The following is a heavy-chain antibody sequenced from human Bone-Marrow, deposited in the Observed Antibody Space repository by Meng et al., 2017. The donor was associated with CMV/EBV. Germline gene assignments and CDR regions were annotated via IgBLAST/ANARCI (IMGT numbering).Heavy chain of an antibody. CDR1: GDSVSSNSAA. V-gene: IGHV6-1*01. Sequence: LRLSCAISGDSVSSNSAAWNWIRQSPSRGLEWLGRTYYRYKWYNDYAVSVKSRITINPDTSKNQFSLQLNSVTPEDTAVYYCVRDRRDGSLWAFDIWGQGTMVTVSS. CDR3: VRDRRDGSLWAFDI. CDR2: TYYRYKWYN. J-gene: IGHJ3*02. D-gene: IGHD5-24*01.